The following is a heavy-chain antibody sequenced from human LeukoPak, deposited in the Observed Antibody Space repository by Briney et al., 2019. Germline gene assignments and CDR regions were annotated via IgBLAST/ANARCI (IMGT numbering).Heavy chain of an antibody. Sequence: SETPPLTCTVSGGSISSYYWSWIRQPPGKGLEWIGYIYYSGSTSYYPSLKSRVTISVDTSKNQFSLKLNSVTAADTAVYYCARGDSAYDAFDMWGQGTMVTVSS. J-gene: IGHJ3*02. D-gene: IGHD3-3*01. CDR1: GGSISSYY. CDR3: ARGDSAYDAFDM. CDR2: IYYSGST. V-gene: IGHV4-59*01.